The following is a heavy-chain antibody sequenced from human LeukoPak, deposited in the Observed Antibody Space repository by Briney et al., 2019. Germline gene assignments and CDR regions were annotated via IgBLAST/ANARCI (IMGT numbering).Heavy chain of an antibody. J-gene: IGHJ4*02. CDR3: ARDTYGSGTYYDLDY. V-gene: IGHV3-74*01. D-gene: IGHD3-10*01. Sequence: GGSLRLSCAASGLTFSNYWMHWVRQAPEKGLVWVSRINGDGSRTTYADSVKGRFTISRDNTKNTLYLQMNSLRAEDTAVYYCARDTYGSGTYYDLDYWGQGTLVTVSS. CDR1: GLTFSNYW. CDR2: INGDGSRT.